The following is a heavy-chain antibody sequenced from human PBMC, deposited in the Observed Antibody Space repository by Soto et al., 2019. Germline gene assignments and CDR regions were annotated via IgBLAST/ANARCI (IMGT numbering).Heavy chain of an antibody. V-gene: IGHV3-11*01. D-gene: IGHD6-13*01. J-gene: IGHJ6*02. CDR1: GFTFSDYY. CDR2: ISSSGSTI. Sequence: GGSLRLSCAASGFTFSDYYMNWIRQAPGKGLEWVSYISSSGSTIYYADSVKGRFTISRDNAKNSLYLQMNSLRAEDTAVYYCARVGSRVIKYSSSLPYGMDVWGQGTTVTVSS. CDR3: ARVGSRVIKYSSSLPYGMDV.